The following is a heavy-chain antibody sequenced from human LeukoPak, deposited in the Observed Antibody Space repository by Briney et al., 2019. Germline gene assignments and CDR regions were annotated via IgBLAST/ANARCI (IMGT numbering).Heavy chain of an antibody. CDR2: INWNGGST. J-gene: IGHJ4*02. V-gene: IGHV3-20*04. D-gene: IGHD3-9*01. CDR1: GFTFDDYG. CDR3: ARDSVAYYDILTGGDWDY. Sequence: GGSLRLSCAASGFTFDDYGMSWVRQAPGKGLEWVSGINWNGGSTGYADSVKGRFTISRDNAKNSLYLQMNSLRAEDTALYYCARDSVAYYDILTGGDWDYWGQGTLVTVSS.